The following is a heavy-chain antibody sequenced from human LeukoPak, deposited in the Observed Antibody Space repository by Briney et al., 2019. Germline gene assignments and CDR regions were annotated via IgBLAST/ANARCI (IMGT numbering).Heavy chain of an antibody. CDR1: GFTFSSYA. Sequence: GGFLRLSCAASGFTFSSYAMHWVRQAPGKGLEWVAVISYDGSNKYYADSVKGRFTISRDNSKNTLYLQMNSLRAEDTAVYYCASLSHGSGSYYDQAFQHWGQGTLVTVSS. CDR2: ISYDGSNK. D-gene: IGHD3-10*01. J-gene: IGHJ1*01. CDR3: ASLSHGSGSYYDQAFQH. V-gene: IGHV3-30-3*01.